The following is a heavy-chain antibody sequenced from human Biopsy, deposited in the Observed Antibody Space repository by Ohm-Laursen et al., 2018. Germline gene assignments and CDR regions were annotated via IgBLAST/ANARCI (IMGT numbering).Heavy chain of an antibody. CDR2: ISTYNDDT. CDR1: GYTFTAYG. D-gene: IGHD3-3*01. V-gene: IGHV1-18*04. Sequence: ASVTVSCKTSGYTFTAYGISWVRQAPGQGLEWMGWISTYNDDTNIAQKFQGRVSTTTDTSTRTAYMELRSLRSGDTAIYFCARDPGYDFWSGSDPFDIWGQGTLVTVS. J-gene: IGHJ3*02. CDR3: ARDPGYDFWSGSDPFDI.